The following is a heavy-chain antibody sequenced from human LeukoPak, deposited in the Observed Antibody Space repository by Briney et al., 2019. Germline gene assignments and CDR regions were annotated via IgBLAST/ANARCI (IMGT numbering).Heavy chain of an antibody. CDR3: ARDRDWNSGFDY. V-gene: IGHV3-21*01. CDR2: ISTSSSYI. J-gene: IGHJ4*02. CDR1: GFTFSSYN. Sequence: GGSLRLSCAASGFTFSSYNMKWVRQAPGKGLEWVSSISTSSSYIYYADSVKGRFTISRDNAKNSLYLQMNSLSADDTAVYYCARDRDWNSGFDYWGQGTLVTVSS. D-gene: IGHD1-7*01.